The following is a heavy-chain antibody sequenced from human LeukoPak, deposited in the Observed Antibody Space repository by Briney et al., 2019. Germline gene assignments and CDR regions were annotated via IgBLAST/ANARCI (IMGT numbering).Heavy chain of an antibody. Sequence: ASVKVSCTASGYTFTDYYMHWVRQAPGQGREWVGWINPNPNSGGTNYAQKFQGRVTMTRDTSIKTAYMELSSLRSDDTAVYYCARGSYGYDWGQGTLVTVSS. J-gene: IGHJ4*02. V-gene: IGHV1-2*02. CDR3: ARGSYGYD. CDR1: GYTFTDYY. CDR2: INPNPNSGGT. D-gene: IGHD1-26*01.